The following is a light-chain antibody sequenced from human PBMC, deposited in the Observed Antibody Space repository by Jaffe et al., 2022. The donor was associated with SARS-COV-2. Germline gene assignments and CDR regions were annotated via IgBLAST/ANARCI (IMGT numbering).Light chain of an antibody. V-gene: IGKV1-39*01. Sequence: DIQMTQSPSSLSASVGDRVTITCRASQSVTNYLNWYQQKPGKAPNLLIYAASTLQSGVPSRFSGSGSGTDFTLTISSLQLEDFAIYYCQQSYTTPWTFGQGTKVEIK. CDR1: QSVTNY. CDR2: AAS. CDR3: QQSYTTPWT. J-gene: IGKJ1*01.